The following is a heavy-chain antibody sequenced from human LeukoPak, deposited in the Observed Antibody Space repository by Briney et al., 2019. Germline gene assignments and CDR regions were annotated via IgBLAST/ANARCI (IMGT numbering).Heavy chain of an antibody. V-gene: IGHV4-59*08. CDR2: IYYSGSI. Sequence: SETLSLTCTVSGGSINSDYWSWIRQPPGKGLEWIGYIYYSGSITYNPSLKSRAIMSVDTSNNQISLKLSSVTAADTAIYYCARHVTGISLIRGIVRSPYYFDYWGQGTLVTVSS. CDR1: GGSINSDY. J-gene: IGHJ4*02. CDR3: ARHVTGISLIRGIVRSPYYFDY. D-gene: IGHD3-10*01.